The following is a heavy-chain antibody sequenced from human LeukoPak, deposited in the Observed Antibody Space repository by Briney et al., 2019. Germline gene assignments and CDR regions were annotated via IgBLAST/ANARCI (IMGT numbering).Heavy chain of an antibody. CDR3: VRDVSGSFAFGI. V-gene: IGHV3-64*02. Sequence: GGSLRLSCAVSGFTFSSFAMHWVRQAPGKGLEYVSTINSKGIRTHYADSVKDRFTISRDDSKNTVYLQMGSLRPEDTALYSCVRDVSGSFAFGIWGQGTMVTVSS. CDR1: GFTFSSFA. J-gene: IGHJ3*02. CDR2: INSKGIRT. D-gene: IGHD1-26*01.